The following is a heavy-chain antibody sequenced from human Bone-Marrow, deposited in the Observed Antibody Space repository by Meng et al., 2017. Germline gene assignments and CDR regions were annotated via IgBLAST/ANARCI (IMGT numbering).Heavy chain of an antibody. D-gene: IGHD3-9*01. Sequence: GESLKISCAASGFTFSSYSMNWVRQAPGKGLEWVAVIWYDGSNKYYADSVKGRFTISRDNSKNTLYLQMNSLRAEDTAVYYCARDQGTVLRYPWVERSYAFDIWGQGTMVTVSS. CDR1: GFTFSSYS. V-gene: IGHV3-33*08. J-gene: IGHJ3*02. CDR2: IWYDGSNK. CDR3: ARDQGTVLRYPWVERSYAFDI.